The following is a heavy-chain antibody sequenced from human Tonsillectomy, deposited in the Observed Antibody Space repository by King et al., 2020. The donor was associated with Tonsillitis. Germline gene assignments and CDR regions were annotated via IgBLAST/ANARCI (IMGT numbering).Heavy chain of an antibody. CDR1: GGSISSSSYY. V-gene: IGHV4-39*01. J-gene: IGHJ4*02. CDR3: GRQGGSSSPLEFDY. CDR2: IYYSGST. Sequence: LQLQASGPGLVKPSETLSLTCTVSGGSISSSSYYWGWIRQPPGQGLEWIGSIYYSGSTYSNPSLKSRVTISVVTSKNQFSLKLSSVTAADTAVYYCGRQGGSSSPLEFDYWGQGTLVTVSS. D-gene: IGHD6-6*01.